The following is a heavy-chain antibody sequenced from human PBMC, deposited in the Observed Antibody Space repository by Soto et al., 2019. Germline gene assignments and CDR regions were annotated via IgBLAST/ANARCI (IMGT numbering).Heavy chain of an antibody. V-gene: IGHV1-8*01. D-gene: IGHD3-3*01. CDR1: GYTFTSYD. J-gene: IGHJ4*02. CDR2: MNPNSGNT. CDR3: ARAGSYYDFWSGYSNFDY. Sequence: ASVKVSCKASGYTFTSYDINWVRQATGQGLEWMGWMNPNSGNTGYAQKFQGRVTMTRNTSISTAYMELSSLRSEDTAVYYCARAGSYYDFWSGYSNFDYWGQGTLVTVSS.